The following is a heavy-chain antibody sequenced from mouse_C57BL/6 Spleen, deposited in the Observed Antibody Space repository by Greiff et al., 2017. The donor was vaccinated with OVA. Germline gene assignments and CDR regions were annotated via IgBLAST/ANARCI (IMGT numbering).Heavy chain of an antibody. J-gene: IGHJ4*01. CDR1: GFTFSSYA. D-gene: IGHD1-1*01. Sequence: EVMLVESGGGLVKPGGSLKLSCAASGFTFSSYAMSWVRQTPEKRLEWVATISDGGSYTYYPDNVKGRFTISRDNAKNNLYLQMSHLKSEDTAMYYCARDNYGKGAMDYWGQGTSVTVSS. CDR3: ARDNYGKGAMDY. V-gene: IGHV5-4*01. CDR2: ISDGGSYT.